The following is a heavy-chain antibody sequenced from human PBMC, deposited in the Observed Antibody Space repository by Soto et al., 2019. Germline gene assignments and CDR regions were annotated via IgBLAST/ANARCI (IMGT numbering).Heavy chain of an antibody. CDR2: IYTSGST. J-gene: IGHJ6*02. D-gene: IGHD3-10*01. V-gene: IGHV4-4*07. CDR3: ARGHNYYGSGSYSDYYYYGMDV. Sequence: SSETLSLTCTVSGGSISSYYWSWIRQPAGKGLEWIGRIYTSGSTNYNPSLKSRVTMSVDTSKNQFSLKLSSVTAADTAVYYCARGHNYYGSGSYSDYYYYGMDVWGQGTTVTVSS. CDR1: GGSISSYY.